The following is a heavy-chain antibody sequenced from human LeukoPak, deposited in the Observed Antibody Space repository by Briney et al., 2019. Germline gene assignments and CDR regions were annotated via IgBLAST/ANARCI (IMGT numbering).Heavy chain of an antibody. D-gene: IGHD3-3*01. J-gene: IGHJ4*02. CDR2: MNPNSGNT. Sequence: ASVKVSCKASGYTFTSHDINWVRQATGQGLEWMGWMNPNSGNTGYAQKFQGRVTMTRNTSISTAYMELSSLRSEDTAVYYCARGTRNYDFWSGYYTPYYFDYWGQGTLVTVSS. CDR3: ARGTRNYDFWSGYYTPYYFDY. V-gene: IGHV1-8*01. CDR1: GYTFTSHD.